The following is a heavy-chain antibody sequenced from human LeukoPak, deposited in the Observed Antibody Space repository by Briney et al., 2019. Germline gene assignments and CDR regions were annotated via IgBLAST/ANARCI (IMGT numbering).Heavy chain of an antibody. CDR2: IWYVGSSK. CDR3: ARDRGTTTTTGRFGLFDY. V-gene: IGHV3-33*01. Sequence: GGSLRLSCAASGFTFSSYAMHWVRQAPGKGLEWVAVIWYVGSSKYYADSVKGRFTISRDNSKNTLYLQMNSLRAEDTALYYCARDRGTTTTTGRFGLFDYWGQGTLVTVSS. CDR1: GFTFSSYA. D-gene: IGHD4-11*01. J-gene: IGHJ4*02.